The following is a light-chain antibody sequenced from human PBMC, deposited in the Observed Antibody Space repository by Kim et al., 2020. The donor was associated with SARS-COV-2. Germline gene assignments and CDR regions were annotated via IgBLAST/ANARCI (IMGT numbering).Light chain of an antibody. Sequence: SPGEGATLACRASQSVSSSYLAWYQQKPGQAPRLLIYGASSRATGIPDRCSGSGSGTDFTLTISRLEPEDFAVYYCQQYGSSPMYTFGQGTKLEI. CDR1: QSVSSSY. V-gene: IGKV3-20*01. CDR2: GAS. CDR3: QQYGSSPMYT. J-gene: IGKJ2*01.